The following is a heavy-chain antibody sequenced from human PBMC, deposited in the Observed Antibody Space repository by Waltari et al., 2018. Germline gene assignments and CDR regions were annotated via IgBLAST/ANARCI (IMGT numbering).Heavy chain of an antibody. CDR3: ASARYSGTYYNDY. CDR2: INRDGSST. CDR1: GFTFSSFW. D-gene: IGHD1-26*01. J-gene: IGHJ4*02. Sequence: EVQLVESGGGLVQPGGSLRLSCAASGFTFSSFWMHWVRQAPGKGLVWVSLINRDGSSTSYADSVKGRFTISRDNAKNTLYLQMNSLRAEDTAVYYCASARYSGTYYNDYWGQGMLVTVSP. V-gene: IGHV3-74*01.